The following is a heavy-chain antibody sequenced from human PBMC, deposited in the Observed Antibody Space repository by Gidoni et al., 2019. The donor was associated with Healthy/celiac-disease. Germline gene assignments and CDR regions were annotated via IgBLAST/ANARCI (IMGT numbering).Heavy chain of an antibody. Sequence: QVQLVESGGGVVQPGRSLRLSCADSGFTFSSCGMHWVRQAPGKGLEWVAVISYDGSNKYYADSVKGRFTISRDNSKNTLYLQMNSLRAEDTAVYYCAKDTSSILWFDPWGQGTLVTVSS. D-gene: IGHD6-6*01. CDR2: ISYDGSNK. V-gene: IGHV3-30*18. CDR3: AKDTSSILWFDP. J-gene: IGHJ5*02. CDR1: GFTFSSCG.